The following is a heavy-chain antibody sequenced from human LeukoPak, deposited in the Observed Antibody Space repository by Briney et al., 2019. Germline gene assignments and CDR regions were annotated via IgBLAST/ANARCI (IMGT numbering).Heavy chain of an antibody. D-gene: IGHD3-10*01. J-gene: IGHJ4*02. V-gene: IGHV1-18*04. CDR1: GYTLTSYG. CDR2: ISAYNGNT. CDR3: ARVWGSGSFDY. Sequence: ASVKVSCKASGYTLTSYGTSWVRQAPGHGLEWMGWISAYNGNTNYAQKLQGRVTMTTDTSTSTAYMELRSLRSDDTAVYYCARVWGSGSFDYWGQGTLVTVSS.